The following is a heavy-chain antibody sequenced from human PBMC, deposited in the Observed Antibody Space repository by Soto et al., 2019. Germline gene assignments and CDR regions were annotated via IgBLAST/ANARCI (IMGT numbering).Heavy chain of an antibody. CDR3: ARQRRGGYWFDP. CDR1: CLSVTNGDNY. CDR2: IYSSKTT. V-gene: IGHV4-30-4*01. Sequence: SQTMSVTWALSCLSVTNGDNYPGWMRRTPEKGLEWIGNIYSSKTTNYNPSLNSRLSISIDTSRTQFSLQLTSVTAADTAIYSCARQRRGGYWFDPWRLGTLVTVSS. J-gene: IGHJ5*02.